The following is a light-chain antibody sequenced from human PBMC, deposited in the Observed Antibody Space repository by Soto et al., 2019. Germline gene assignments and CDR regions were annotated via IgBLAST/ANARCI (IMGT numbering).Light chain of an antibody. CDR3: SSFTTTNTWV. V-gene: IGLV2-14*01. Sequence: QSALTQPASVSGSPGQSITISCTGTSSDVGSGNFVSWFQQHPGKAPKLMIYEVTNRPSGVSYRFSGSKSGNTASLTISGRQAEDEADYYCSSFTTTNTWVFGGGTKLTVL. CDR2: EVT. CDR1: SSDVGSGNF. J-gene: IGLJ3*02.